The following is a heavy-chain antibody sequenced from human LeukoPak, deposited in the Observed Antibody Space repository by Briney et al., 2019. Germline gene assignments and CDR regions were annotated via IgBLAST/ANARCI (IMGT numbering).Heavy chain of an antibody. V-gene: IGHV4-59*01. CDR3: ARRRVKYHYDSSGPREAFDI. CDR2: IYYSGST. J-gene: IGHJ3*02. D-gene: IGHD3-22*01. Sequence: SETLSLTCTVSGGSISSYYWSWIRQPPGKGLEWIGYIYYSGSTNYNPSLESRVTISVDTSKNQFSLKLSSVTAADTAVYYCARRRVKYHYDSSGPREAFDIWGQGTMVTVSS. CDR1: GGSISSYY.